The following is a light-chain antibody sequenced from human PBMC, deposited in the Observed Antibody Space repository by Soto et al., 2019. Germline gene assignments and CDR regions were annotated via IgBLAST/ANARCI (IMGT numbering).Light chain of an antibody. CDR3: QQYGSSPLT. CDR2: DAS. Sequence: EIVLTQPPATLSAFPGDRVTLSCRASQALNTRLAWYQHKPGQAPRLLIYDASSRATGIPDRFSGSGSGTDFTLTISRLEPEDFAVYYCQQYGSSPLTFGGGTKVDIK. CDR1: QALNTR. V-gene: IGKV3-20*01. J-gene: IGKJ4*01.